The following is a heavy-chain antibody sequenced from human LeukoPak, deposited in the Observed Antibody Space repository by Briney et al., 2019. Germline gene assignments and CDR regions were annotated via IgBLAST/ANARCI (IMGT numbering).Heavy chain of an antibody. CDR1: GGSISSYY. J-gene: IGHJ4*02. Sequence: SETLSLTCTGSGGSISSYYWSWIRQPAGKGLEWIGRIYTSGSTNYNPSLKSRVTMSVDTSKNQFSLKLSSVTAADTAVYYCAREVNLRFLEWLIDYWGQGTLVTVSS. V-gene: IGHV4-4*07. CDR3: AREVNLRFLEWLIDY. D-gene: IGHD3-3*01. CDR2: IYTSGST.